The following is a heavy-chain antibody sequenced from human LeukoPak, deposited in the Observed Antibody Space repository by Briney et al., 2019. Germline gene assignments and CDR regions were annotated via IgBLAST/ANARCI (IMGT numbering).Heavy chain of an antibody. D-gene: IGHD4-17*01. CDR1: GGSISSSSYY. CDR3: ESGALREFDY. V-gene: IGHV4-39*01. Sequence: PSETLSLTCTVSGGSISSSSYYWGWIRQPPGKGLEWIGSIYYSGSTYYNPSLKSRVTISVDTSKNQFSLKLSSVTAADTAVYYCESGALREFDYWGQGTLVTVSS. J-gene: IGHJ4*02. CDR2: IYYSGST.